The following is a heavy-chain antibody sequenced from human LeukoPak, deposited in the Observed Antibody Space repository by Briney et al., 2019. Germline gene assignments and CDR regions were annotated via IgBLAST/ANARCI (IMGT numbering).Heavy chain of an antibody. Sequence: DPSETLSLTCTVSGGSISSYYWSWIRQPPGKGLEWIGYIYYSGSTNYNPSLKSRVTISVDTSKNQFSLKLSSVTAADTAAYYCARLVRGVWEPSYFDYWGQGTLVTVSS. V-gene: IGHV4-59*08. D-gene: IGHD3-10*01. CDR2: IYYSGST. CDR1: GGSISSYY. CDR3: ARLVRGVWEPSYFDY. J-gene: IGHJ4*02.